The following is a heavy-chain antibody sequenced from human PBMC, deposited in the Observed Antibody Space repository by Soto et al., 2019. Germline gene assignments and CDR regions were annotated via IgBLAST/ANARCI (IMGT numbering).Heavy chain of an antibody. Sequence: QIALKESGPTRVKPTQTLILTCTFSGFSLTTSGEGVGWIRQTPGKALEWLALIYWDDDKRYSPSLTTRLTVNKDNTKKQVVLTMTSMDPMDTGTYFCAHSLWRGYKAWFDSWGQGTLVTVSS. CDR1: GFSLTTSGEG. CDR2: IYWDDDK. J-gene: IGHJ5*01. CDR3: AHSLWRGYKAWFDS. D-gene: IGHD3-3*01. V-gene: IGHV2-5*02.